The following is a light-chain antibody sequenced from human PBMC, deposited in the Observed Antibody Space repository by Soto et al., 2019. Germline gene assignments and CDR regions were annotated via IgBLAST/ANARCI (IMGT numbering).Light chain of an antibody. J-gene: IGLJ1*01. V-gene: IGLV2-23*02. CDR2: EVT. Sequence: ALTQPASVSGSPGQSISISCTGTSSDVGTYNLLSWYQQHPGKAPKLIIYEVTERPSGVSDRFSGSKSGSTASLTISGLQADDEAIYYCFSYAGGSTFVFGTGTKVTVL. CDR1: SSDVGTYNL. CDR3: FSYAGGSTFV.